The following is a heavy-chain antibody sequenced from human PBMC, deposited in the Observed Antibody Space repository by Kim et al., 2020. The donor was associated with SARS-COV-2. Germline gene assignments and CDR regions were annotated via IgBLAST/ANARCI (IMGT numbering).Heavy chain of an antibody. J-gene: IGHJ4*02. CDR1: GFTFSTLW. V-gene: IGHV3-7*01. D-gene: IGHD2-8*01. CDR2: ISPDGRAK. Sequence: GGSLRLSCAASGFTFSTLWVNWFRQAPGKGLEWVANISPDGRAKTYLDSVKGRFTISRDNARNSLFLQMNGLGGDDTAVYYCASPAMTGTKTFDYWGKGTLVTVSS. CDR3: ASPAMTGTKTFDY.